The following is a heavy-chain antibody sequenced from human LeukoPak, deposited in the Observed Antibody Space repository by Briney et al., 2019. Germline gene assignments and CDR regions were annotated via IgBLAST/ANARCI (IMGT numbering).Heavy chain of an antibody. CDR3: AKVKWKLIGYFDY. Sequence: GGSLRLSCAASGFTFTNYAMSWVRQAPGKGLEWVSVLTGDGGTYYADSVKGRFTNSRDDSKNTLFLQMNSLRAEDTAVYFCAKVKWKLIGYFDYWGQGTLVIVSS. CDR1: GFTFTNYA. D-gene: IGHD1-20*01. J-gene: IGHJ4*02. CDR2: LTGDGGT. V-gene: IGHV3-23*01.